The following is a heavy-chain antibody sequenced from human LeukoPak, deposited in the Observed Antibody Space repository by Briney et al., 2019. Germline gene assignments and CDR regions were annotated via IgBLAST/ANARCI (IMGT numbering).Heavy chain of an antibody. V-gene: IGHV3-23*01. D-gene: IGHD6-13*01. CDR1: GFTFSNYA. Sequence: GGSLRLSCAASGFTFSNYAMSWVRQAPGKGLEWVSAISGSGGNTYYADSVKGRFTISRDNSKNTPFLQMNSLRAEDTAVYYCARDQQLAFDYWGQGTLVTVSS. CDR2: ISGSGGNT. CDR3: ARDQQLAFDY. J-gene: IGHJ4*02.